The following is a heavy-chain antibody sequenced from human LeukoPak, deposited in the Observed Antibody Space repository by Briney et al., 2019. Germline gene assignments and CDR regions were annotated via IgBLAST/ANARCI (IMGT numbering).Heavy chain of an antibody. CDR3: AQQLGYCSGGTCYFTY. J-gene: IGHJ1*01. Sequence: GGSLRLSCAASGFTFSSYAMSWVRQAPGKGLEWVAAISNSGGDTFYSDSGKGRFTIARDNSKNTLYRQMNSLRVDDTAVYYCAQQLGYCSGGTCYFTYWGQGTLVTVSS. V-gene: IGHV3-23*01. CDR1: GFTFSSYA. D-gene: IGHD2-15*01. CDR2: ISNSGGDT.